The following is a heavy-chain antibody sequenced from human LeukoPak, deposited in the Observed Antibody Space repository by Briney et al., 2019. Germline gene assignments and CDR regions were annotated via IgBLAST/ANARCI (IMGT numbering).Heavy chain of an antibody. CDR3: ATVRIVVVPAARALDY. CDR1: GWTFSNYW. J-gene: IGHJ4*02. V-gene: IGHV3-7*01. D-gene: IGHD2-2*01. CDR2: RKQDGSEK. Sequence: PGGALRVSCAGTGWTFSNYWMSGVRQAPGKGREGVGDRKQDGSEKYYVDGVKGRFTISRDNAQKSLHLQMNSLRAEDTAVYYCATVRIVVVPAARALDYWGQGTLVTVSS.